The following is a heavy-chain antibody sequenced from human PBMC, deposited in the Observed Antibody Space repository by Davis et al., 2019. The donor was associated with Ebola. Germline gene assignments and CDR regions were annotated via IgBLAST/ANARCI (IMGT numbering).Heavy chain of an antibody. D-gene: IGHD3-3*01. CDR2: ISAYNGNT. V-gene: IGHV1-18*01. CDR3: ARGHRLFLEWLLSTNYYGMDV. CDR1: GYTFTSYG. J-gene: IGHJ6*02. Sequence: ASVKVSCKASGYTFTSYGISWVRQAPGQGLEWMGWISAYNGNTNYAQKLQGRVTMTTDTSTSTAYMELRSLRSDDTAVYYCARGHRLFLEWLLSTNYYGMDVWGQGTTVSVSS.